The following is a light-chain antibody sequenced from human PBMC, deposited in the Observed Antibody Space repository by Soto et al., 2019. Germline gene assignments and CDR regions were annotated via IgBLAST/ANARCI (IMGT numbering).Light chain of an antibody. CDR2: STS. J-gene: IGKJ5*01. Sequence: DIQLTQSPSFLSASVGDRVTITCRASQGMGSYSAWYQQKPGKAPNLLIYSTSILQSGVPSRFSGSGSGTEFTLTISSLQPEDFATYYCQQLNSYPLITFGQGTRLEIK. CDR3: QQLNSYPLIT. CDR1: QGMGSY. V-gene: IGKV1-9*01.